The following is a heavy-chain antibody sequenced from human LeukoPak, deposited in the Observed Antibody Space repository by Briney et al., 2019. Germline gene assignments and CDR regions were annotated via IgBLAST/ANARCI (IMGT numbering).Heavy chain of an antibody. D-gene: IGHD2-2*01. CDR3: ARVVPAAITNWFDP. V-gene: IGHV4-59*12. CDR2: IYYSGST. Sequence: SETLSLTCTVSGVSISNNYWSWFRQPPGKGLEWIGYIYYSGSTNYNPSLKSRVTISVDTSKSQFSLKLSSVTAADTAVYYCARVVPAAITNWFDPWGQGTLVTVSS. CDR1: GVSISNNY. J-gene: IGHJ5*02.